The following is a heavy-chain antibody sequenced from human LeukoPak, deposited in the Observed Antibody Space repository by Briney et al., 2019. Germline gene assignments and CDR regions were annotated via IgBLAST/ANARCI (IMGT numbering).Heavy chain of an antibody. CDR1: GFTFSSYG. CDR2: IRYDGSNK. J-gene: IGHJ4*02. D-gene: IGHD6-13*01. V-gene: IGHV3-30*02. CDR3: AKDLYSSSWYFNLFDY. Sequence: GGSLRLSCAASGFTFSSYGMHWVRQAPGKGLEWVAFIRYDGSNKYYADSVKGRFTISRDNSKNTLYLQMNSLRAEDTAVYYCAKDLYSSSWYFNLFDYSGQGTLVTVSS.